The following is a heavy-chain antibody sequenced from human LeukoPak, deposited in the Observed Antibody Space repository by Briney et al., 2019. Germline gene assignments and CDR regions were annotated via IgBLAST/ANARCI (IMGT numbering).Heavy chain of an antibody. J-gene: IGHJ4*02. D-gene: IGHD6-13*01. V-gene: IGHV3-23*01. CDR2: IIGSGATT. CDR3: ANPSIAAAGSFDY. CDR1: GFTFSSYA. Sequence: PGGSLRLSCAPSGFTFSSYAMTWVRQAPGKGLEWVSAIIGSGATTYYADSVKGRFTISRDNSKNTLYLQMNSLRAEDTAVYYCANPSIAAAGSFDYWGQGTLVTVSS.